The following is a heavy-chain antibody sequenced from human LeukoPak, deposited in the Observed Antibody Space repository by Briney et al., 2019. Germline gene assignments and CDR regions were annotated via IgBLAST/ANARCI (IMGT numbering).Heavy chain of an antibody. CDR1: GGTFSSYA. D-gene: IGHD6-13*01. CDR2: MNPNSGNT. J-gene: IGHJ4*02. CDR3: ARTLIGIAAAGTPPYFDY. Sequence: ASVKASCKASGGTFSSYAISWVRQATGQGLEWMGWMNPNSGNTGYAQKSQGRVTMTRNTSISTAYMELSSLRSEDTAVYYCARTLIGIAAAGTPPYFDYWGQGTLVTVSS. V-gene: IGHV1-8*02.